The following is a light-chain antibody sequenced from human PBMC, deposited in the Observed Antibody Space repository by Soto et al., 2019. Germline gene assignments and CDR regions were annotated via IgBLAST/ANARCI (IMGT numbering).Light chain of an antibody. J-gene: IGLJ1*01. Sequence: QSVLTQPPSVSGAPGQRVTISCTGSSSNIGAGYDVHWYQQLPGRAPKLLIYSNNNRPSVVPDRFSGSRSGTSASLAITGLQAEDEADYSCQSYDSSLSGFYVFGTGTKLTVL. CDR1: SSNIGAGYD. CDR3: QSYDSSLSGFYV. V-gene: IGLV1-40*01. CDR2: SNN.